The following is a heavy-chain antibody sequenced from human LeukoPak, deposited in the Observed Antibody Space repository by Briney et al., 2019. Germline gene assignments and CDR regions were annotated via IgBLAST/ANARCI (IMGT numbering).Heavy chain of an antibody. D-gene: IGHD1-7*01. CDR1: GGSIGSYY. V-gene: IGHV4-59*13. CDR2: LYYSGST. Sequence: TSETLSLTCTVSGGSIGSYYWSWIRQPPGKGLEWIGYLYYSGSTNYNPSLKSRVTISVDTSKNQLSLELSSVTAADTAVYYCAVLGNYALNYWGQGTLVTVSS. J-gene: IGHJ4*02. CDR3: AVLGNYALNY.